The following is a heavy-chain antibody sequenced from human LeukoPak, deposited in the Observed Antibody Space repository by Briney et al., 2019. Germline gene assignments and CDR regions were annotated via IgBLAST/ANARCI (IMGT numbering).Heavy chain of an antibody. D-gene: IGHD6-19*01. CDR1: GFSVSSYY. Sequence: GGSPRLSCAASGFSVSSYYMSWVRQAPGKGLEWVALINPDGSERYYVDSVKGRFTISRDNAKNSLYLQMDSLRDDDTAMYFCTRDLAAVPGPRMDVWGQGTTVTVSS. CDR3: TRDLAAVPGPRMDV. CDR2: INPDGSER. J-gene: IGHJ6*02. V-gene: IGHV3-7*03.